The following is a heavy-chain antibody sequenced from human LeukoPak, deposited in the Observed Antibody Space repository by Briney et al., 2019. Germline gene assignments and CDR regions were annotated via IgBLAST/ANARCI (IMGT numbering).Heavy chain of an antibody. CDR2: INSDGSST. CDR3: ARMDSSGYTYLDH. CDR1: GFTFSSYW. Sequence: PGGSLRLSCAASGFTFSSYWMHWVRQAPGKGLVWVSRINSDGSSTSYADSVEGRFTISRDNAKNTLYLQMDSLRAADTAVYYCARMDSSGYTYLDHWGQGTLVTVSS. J-gene: IGHJ4*02. D-gene: IGHD3-22*01. V-gene: IGHV3-74*01.